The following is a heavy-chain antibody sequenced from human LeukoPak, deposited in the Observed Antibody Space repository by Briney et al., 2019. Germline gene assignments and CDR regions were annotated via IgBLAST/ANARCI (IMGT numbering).Heavy chain of an antibody. CDR1: GFTFSSYA. D-gene: IGHD2-15*01. Sequence: QAGGSLRLSCAASGFTFSSYAMHWVRQAPGKGLEWVAVISYDGSNKYYADSVKGRFTISRDNSKNTLYLQMNSLRAEDTAVYYCAKDPGYCSGGSCSPLYYFDYWGQGTLVTVSS. J-gene: IGHJ4*02. CDR2: ISYDGSNK. CDR3: AKDPGYCSGGSCSPLYYFDY. V-gene: IGHV3-30-3*01.